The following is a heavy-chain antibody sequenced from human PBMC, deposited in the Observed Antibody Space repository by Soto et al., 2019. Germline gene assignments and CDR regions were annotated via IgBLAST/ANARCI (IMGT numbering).Heavy chain of an antibody. CDR1: GITVTSSY. CDR2: LYTSGDT. D-gene: IGHD6-19*01. CDR3: ARAALQWQKVEWFDL. J-gene: IGHJ5*02. Sequence: KLGESGGGVVQPGGSLRLSCAASGITVTSSYMTWVRQAPGKGLEWVSTLYTSGDTYYADSVKGRFTLSRDSSKNTLFLQVSILSVDASGVYFCARAALQWQKVEWFDLWGQGTQVFVSS. V-gene: IGHV3-66*01.